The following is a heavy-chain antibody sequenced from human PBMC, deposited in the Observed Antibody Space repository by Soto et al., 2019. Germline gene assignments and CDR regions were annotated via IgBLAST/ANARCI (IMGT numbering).Heavy chain of an antibody. V-gene: IGHV3-30-3*01. CDR3: ARGKYCSSTSCYRSWYGIDV. CDR1: GFTFRRYA. CDR2: ISYDGSNK. D-gene: IGHD2-2*01. Sequence: GGSLRLSCAASGFTFRRYAMHWVRQAPGKGLEWVAVISYDGSNKYYADSVKGRFTISRDNSKNTLYLQMNSLRAEDTAVYYCARGKYCSSTSCYRSWYGIDVWGQGTTVTVSS. J-gene: IGHJ6*02.